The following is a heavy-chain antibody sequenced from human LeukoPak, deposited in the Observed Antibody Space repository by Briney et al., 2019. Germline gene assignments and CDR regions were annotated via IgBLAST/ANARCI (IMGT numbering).Heavy chain of an antibody. CDR1: GFTFSGSA. CDR2: IRNKSSNYAT. D-gene: IGHD3-3*01. V-gene: IGHV3-73*01. CDR3: TRSYGVRAFDI. J-gene: IGHJ3*02. Sequence: GGSLRLSCAVSGFTFSGSAMHWVRQASGKGLEWVGRIRNKSSNYATAYAASVKGRITISRDDSKNTAYLQMNSLKTEDTAVYYCTRSYGVRAFDIWGQGTMVTVSS.